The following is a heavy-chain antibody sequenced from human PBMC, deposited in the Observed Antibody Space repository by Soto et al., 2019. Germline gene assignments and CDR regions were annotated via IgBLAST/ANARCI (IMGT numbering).Heavy chain of an antibody. D-gene: IGHD2-15*01. J-gene: IGHJ5*02. CDR1: GYTFTRYT. Sequence: QVQLVQSGAEVKKPGASVKISCKASGYTFTRYTMNWVRQAPGQRLEWMGWINPDNGNTKSSQKFQDRVIITRDTSASTAYMALSSLRSEDTAVYYCARGIATGPLDPWGQGTLVTVSS. V-gene: IGHV1-3*01. CDR3: ARGIATGPLDP. CDR2: INPDNGNT.